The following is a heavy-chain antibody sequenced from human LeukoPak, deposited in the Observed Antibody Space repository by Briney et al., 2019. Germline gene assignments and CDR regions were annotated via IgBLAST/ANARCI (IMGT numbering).Heavy chain of an antibody. Sequence: GGSLSLSCAASGFTFSSYAMSWVRQAPGKGLEWVSVINGAGGATYYADSVKGRFAISRDNSKNTLYLQINSLTAEDTAVYYCARAPGSSVSIAARPYYFYYWGQGALVTVSS. J-gene: IGHJ4*02. V-gene: IGHV3-23*01. CDR3: ARAPGSSVSIAARPYYFYY. CDR1: GFTFSSYA. CDR2: INGAGGAT. D-gene: IGHD6-6*01.